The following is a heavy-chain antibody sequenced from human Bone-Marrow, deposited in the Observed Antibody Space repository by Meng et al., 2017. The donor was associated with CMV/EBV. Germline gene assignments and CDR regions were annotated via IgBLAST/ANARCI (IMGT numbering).Heavy chain of an antibody. J-gene: IGHJ3*02. Sequence: GGSLRRSCAASGFSFSSYEMNWVRQAPGKGLEWVSYISSSGSTRYYGDSVRGRFTISRDNAENSLYLQMNSLRAEDTAVYYCTREGIYADTGDAFEIWGQGTMATVSS. D-gene: IGHD2/OR15-2a*01. V-gene: IGHV3-48*03. CDR2: ISSSGSTR. CDR3: TREGIYADTGDAFEI. CDR1: GFSFSSYE.